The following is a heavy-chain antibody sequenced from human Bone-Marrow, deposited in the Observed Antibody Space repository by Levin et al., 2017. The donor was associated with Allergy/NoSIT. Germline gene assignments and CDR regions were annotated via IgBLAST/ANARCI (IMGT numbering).Heavy chain of an antibody. J-gene: IGHJ4*02. CDR1: GGSISSSSYR. Sequence: SQTLSLTCTVSGGSISSSSYRWGWLRQPPGKGLEWMGSIYNGGGNTLYNPSLRSRVTISVDTSKNQFSLELRSVTAADTAVYYCASYVSGKWTLDYWGQGTLVTVSS. CDR2: IYNGGGNT. CDR3: ASYVSGKWTLDY. D-gene: IGHD3-10*01. V-gene: IGHV4-39*01.